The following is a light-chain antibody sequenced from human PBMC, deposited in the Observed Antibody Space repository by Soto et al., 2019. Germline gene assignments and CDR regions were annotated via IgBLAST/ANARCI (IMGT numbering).Light chain of an antibody. CDR2: GAS. J-gene: IGKJ1*01. V-gene: IGKV3-15*01. CDR1: QSVSSN. Sequence: EIVMTKSPATLSVYTGERATLSCRASQSVSSNLAWYQQKPGQAPRLLIYGASTRATGIPARFSGSGSGTEFTLTISRLEPEDFAVYYCQQYGSSQWTFGQGTKVDIK. CDR3: QQYGSSQWT.